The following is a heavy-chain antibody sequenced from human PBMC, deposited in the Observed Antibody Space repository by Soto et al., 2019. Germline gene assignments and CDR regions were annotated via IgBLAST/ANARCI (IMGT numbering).Heavy chain of an antibody. CDR3: ARGVIICSGGSCYYYYYGMDV. CDR1: GYTFTGYY. D-gene: IGHD2-15*01. Sequence: GASVKVSCKASGYTFTGYYMHWVRQAPGQGLEWMRWINPNSGGTNYEQKKQGWVTMTRDTSISTAYMELSRLRSDDTAVNYSARGVIICSGGSCYYYYYGMDVWVQGTTVTVSS. J-gene: IGHJ6*02. CDR2: INPNSGGT. V-gene: IGHV1-2*04.